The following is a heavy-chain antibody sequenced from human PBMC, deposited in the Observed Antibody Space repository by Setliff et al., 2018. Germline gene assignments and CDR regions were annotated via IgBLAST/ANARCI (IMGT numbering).Heavy chain of an antibody. J-gene: IGHJ3*01. D-gene: IGHD1-7*01. Sequence: PGESLKISCKGSGNTFTNYWIGWVRQMPGKGLEWMGIIYPGDSDTRYSPSFQGQVIISVDKSISTAYLQWSSLKASDTAIYYCAKTYNWNSYDTFDLWGQGTMVTV. CDR3: AKTYNWNSYDTFDL. V-gene: IGHV5-51*01. CDR1: GNTFTNYW. CDR2: IYPGDSDT.